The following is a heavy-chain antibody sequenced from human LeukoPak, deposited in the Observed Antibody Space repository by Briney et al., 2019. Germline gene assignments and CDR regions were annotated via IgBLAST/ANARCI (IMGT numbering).Heavy chain of an antibody. Sequence: PGGSLRLSCAASGFTFSSYNMNWVRQAPGKGLEWVSSISSSTSYIYYADSVKGRFTIPKDNAKNSLYLQMNSLRAEDTAVYYCARAGGSTVSHSDYWGQGTLVTVSS. CDR1: GFTFSSYN. CDR2: ISSSTSYI. V-gene: IGHV3-21*01. J-gene: IGHJ4*02. CDR3: ARAGGSTVSHSDY. D-gene: IGHD4-17*01.